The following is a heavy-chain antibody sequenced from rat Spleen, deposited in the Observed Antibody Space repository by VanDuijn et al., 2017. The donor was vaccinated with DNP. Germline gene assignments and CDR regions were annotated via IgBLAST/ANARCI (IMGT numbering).Heavy chain of an antibody. V-gene: IGHV5-7*01. Sequence: EVQLVESGGGLVQPGRSMKLSCAVSGLTFTDFYMAWVRLAPKKGLEWVATISSDGNDIYYRDSVKGRFTVSRDNAKNTLYLQMDSLRSEDTATYYCARDGGFAYWGQGTLVTVSS. CDR2: ISSDGNDI. J-gene: IGHJ3*01. CDR3: ARDGGFAY. D-gene: IGHD1-12*02. CDR1: GLTFTDFY.